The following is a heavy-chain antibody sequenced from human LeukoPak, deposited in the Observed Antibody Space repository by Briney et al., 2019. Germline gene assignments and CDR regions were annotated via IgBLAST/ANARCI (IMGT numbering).Heavy chain of an antibody. CDR2: ISSSSYI. CDR1: GFTFSNYS. Sequence: KSGGSLRLSCAASGFTFSNYSMTWVRQAPGKGLEWVSSISSSSYIYYADSLKGRFTISRDNAKNSLYLQMNSLRAEDTAVYYCARDSTSSPYYFYCAMDVWGQGTTVTVSS. V-gene: IGHV3-21*01. CDR3: ARDSTSSPYYFYCAMDV. J-gene: IGHJ6*02. D-gene: IGHD6-6*01.